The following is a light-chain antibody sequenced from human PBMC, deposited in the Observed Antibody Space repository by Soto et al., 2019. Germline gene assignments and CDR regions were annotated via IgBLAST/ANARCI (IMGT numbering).Light chain of an antibody. J-gene: IGLJ2*01. Sequence: QSALTQPPSASGSPGQSVTISCTGTSSDVGGYHYVSWYQQHPGKAPKLMIYEVSKRPSGVPDRFSGSKSGNTASLAVSGLQAEDEADDYCSSYAGSNNGVFGGGTKLTVL. CDR1: SSDVGGYHY. V-gene: IGLV2-8*01. CDR2: EVS. CDR3: SSYAGSNNGV.